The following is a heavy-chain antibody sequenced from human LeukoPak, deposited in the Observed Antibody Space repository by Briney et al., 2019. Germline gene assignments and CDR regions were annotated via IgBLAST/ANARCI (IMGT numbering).Heavy chain of an antibody. Sequence: ASVKVSCKASGYTFTGYYIHWVRQAPGQGLEWMGWINPNNGDTNFAQKFQGRVTMTRDTSISTVYMELSRLRSDDTAVYYCARVPYCSSTSCYLQFDPWGQGTLVTVSS. CDR2: INPNNGDT. J-gene: IGHJ5*02. CDR3: ARVPYCSSTSCYLQFDP. D-gene: IGHD2-2*01. V-gene: IGHV1-2*02. CDR1: GYTFTGYY.